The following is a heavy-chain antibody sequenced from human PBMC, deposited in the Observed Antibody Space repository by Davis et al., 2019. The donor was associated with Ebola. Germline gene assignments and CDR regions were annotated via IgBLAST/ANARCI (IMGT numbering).Heavy chain of an antibody. CDR1: GASVINDRFH. V-gene: IGHV4-61*01. J-gene: IGHJ6*03. D-gene: IGHD3-3*02. Sequence: MPSETLSLTCSVSGASVINDRFHWTWIRQSPGKGLEWIGYIYYRGSTNYNPSLRNRVTISVDSSKNQFSLILTSVTAADTAVYYCARVTISIFGVYSYYHMDVWGKGTAVTVSS. CDR3: ARVTISIFGVYSYYHMDV. CDR2: IYYRGST.